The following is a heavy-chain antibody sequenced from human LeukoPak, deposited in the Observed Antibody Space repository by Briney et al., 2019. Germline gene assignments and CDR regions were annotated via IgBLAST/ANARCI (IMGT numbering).Heavy chain of an antibody. D-gene: IGHD3-3*01. CDR3: ATFLQWY. CDR1: GFTFSSYA. Sequence: PGRSLRLSCAASGFTFSSYAMHWVRQAPGKGLEWVAVISYDGSNKYYTDSVKGRFTISRDNSKNTLYLQMNSLRAEDTAVYYCATFLQWYWGQGTLVTVSS. CDR2: ISYDGSNK. J-gene: IGHJ4*02. V-gene: IGHV3-30-3*01.